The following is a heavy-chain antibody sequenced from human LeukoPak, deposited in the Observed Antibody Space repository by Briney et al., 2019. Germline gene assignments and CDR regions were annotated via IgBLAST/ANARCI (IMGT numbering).Heavy chain of an antibody. D-gene: IGHD3-22*01. Sequence: ASVKVSCKASGYTFTGYYMHWVRQAPGQGLEWMGWINPNSGGTNYAQKFQGRVTMTRDTSTSTVYMELSSLRSEDTAVYYCARDGHYYDSSGTLFNYWGQGTLVTVSS. V-gene: IGHV1-2*02. CDR3: ARDGHYYDSSGTLFNY. CDR2: INPNSGGT. CDR1: GYTFTGYY. J-gene: IGHJ4*02.